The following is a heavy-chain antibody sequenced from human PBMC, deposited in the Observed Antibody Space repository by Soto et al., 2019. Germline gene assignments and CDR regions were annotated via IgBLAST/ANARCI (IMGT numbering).Heavy chain of an antibody. V-gene: IGHV4-34*01. CDR2: INHSGST. CDR1: GGSFSGYY. Sequence: PSETLSLTCAVYGGSFSGYYWSWIRQPPGKGLEWIGEINHSGSTNYNPSLKSRVTISVDASKNQFSLKLSSVTAADTAVYYCAGLTSNIVVVPAAVKDYYYYGMDVWSQGTTVTVSS. CDR3: AGLTSNIVVVPAAVKDYYYYGMDV. D-gene: IGHD2-2*01. J-gene: IGHJ6*02.